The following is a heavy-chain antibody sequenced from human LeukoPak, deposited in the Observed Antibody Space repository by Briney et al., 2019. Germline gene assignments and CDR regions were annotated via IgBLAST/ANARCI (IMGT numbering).Heavy chain of an antibody. CDR1: GGSISSYY. Sequence: SETLSLTCTVSGGSISSYYWSWIRQSPGMGLEWIGSIYYNGATDYNPSLKSRVTISADTSNNQFSLRLSSVTAADTAVYYCARGSSWRALDIWGQGTMVTVSS. J-gene: IGHJ3*02. CDR2: IYYNGAT. CDR3: ARGSSWRALDI. V-gene: IGHV4-59*01. D-gene: IGHD3-3*01.